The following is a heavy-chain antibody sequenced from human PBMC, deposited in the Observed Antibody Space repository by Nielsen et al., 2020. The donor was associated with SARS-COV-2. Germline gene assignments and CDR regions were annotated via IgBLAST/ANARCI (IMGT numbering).Heavy chain of an antibody. CDR2: INPSGDRR. V-gene: IGHV1-46*01. CDR3: ARDGNYMVRGVIITGSFDY. D-gene: IGHD3-10*01. Sequence: WVRQAPGQGLEWMGIINPSGDRRSYAQRFQGRVTLTKDTSTNTVYMDLSSLRSEDTAVYYCARDGNYMVRGVIITGSFDYWGQGTLVTVSS. J-gene: IGHJ4*02.